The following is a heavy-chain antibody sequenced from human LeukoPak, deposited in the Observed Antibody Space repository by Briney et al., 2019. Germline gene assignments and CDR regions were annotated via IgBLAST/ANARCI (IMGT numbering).Heavy chain of an antibody. CDR3: AKDDSSGPYNWFDP. J-gene: IGHJ5*02. D-gene: IGHD3-22*01. CDR2: ISGSGGST. CDR1: GLTFSTYA. Sequence: GGSLRLSCAASGLTFSTYAMNWVRQAPGKGLEWVSGISGSGGSTYYAGSVKGRFTISRDNSKNTLYLQMISLRAEDTAVYYCAKDDSSGPYNWFDPWGQGTLVTVSS. V-gene: IGHV3-23*01.